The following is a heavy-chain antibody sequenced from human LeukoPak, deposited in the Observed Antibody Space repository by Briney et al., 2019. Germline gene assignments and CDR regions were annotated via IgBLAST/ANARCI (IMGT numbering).Heavy chain of an antibody. CDR2: INQGGSEK. CDR3: VYSTLTN. CDR1: GFTFSTYW. D-gene: IGHD2-15*01. J-gene: IGHJ4*02. V-gene: IGHV3-7*01. Sequence: GGSLRLSCAASGFTFSTYWMSWVRQAPGKGLEWVANINQGGSEKYYVDSVKGRFTISRDNAKNSLYLQMNSLSAEDTAVYYCVYSTLTNWGQGTLVTVSS.